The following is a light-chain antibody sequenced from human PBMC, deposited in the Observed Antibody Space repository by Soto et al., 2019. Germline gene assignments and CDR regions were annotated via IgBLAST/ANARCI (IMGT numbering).Light chain of an antibody. Sequence: DIQMTQSPSTLSASVGDRVTITCRASQSIGTWLAWYQQKPGKAPKLLIYKASSLEGGVPSRFSGSGSGTQSHITVSSLQPDDFAAYYCQQYNTYPLTFGGGTTVEIK. CDR3: QQYNTYPLT. CDR1: QSIGTW. J-gene: IGKJ4*01. V-gene: IGKV1-5*03. CDR2: KAS.